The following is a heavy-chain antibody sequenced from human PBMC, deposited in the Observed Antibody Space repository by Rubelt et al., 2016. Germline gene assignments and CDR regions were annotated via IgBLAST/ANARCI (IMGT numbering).Heavy chain of an antibody. J-gene: IGHJ2*01. CDR3: ARDECPFHHYDSSLHWYFDL. Sequence: QLVQSGAEVKKPGASVKVSCKASGYTFTSYGISWVRQAPGQGLEWMGWISAYNGNTNYAQKLQGRVTITADKSTSTAYMELSSLRSEDTAVYYCARDECPFHHYDSSLHWYFDLWGRGTLVTVSS. CDR1: GYTFTSYG. CDR2: ISAYNGNT. D-gene: IGHD3-22*01. V-gene: IGHV1-18*01.